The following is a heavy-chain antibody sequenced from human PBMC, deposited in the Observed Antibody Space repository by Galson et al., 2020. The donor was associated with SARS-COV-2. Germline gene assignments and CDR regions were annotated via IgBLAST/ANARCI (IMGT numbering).Heavy chain of an antibody. CDR2: IDTAAYT. V-gene: IGHV3-13*01. Sequence: GESLKISCAASGFTFSSYDMHWVRQPTGKRLEWVSAIDTAAYTYYIDSVKGRFTISRENAKKSLYLQMNSLRAEDTAVYYCAKIAATGDAFDIWGQGTMVSVSS. CDR3: AKIAATGDAFDI. J-gene: IGHJ3*02. D-gene: IGHD6-13*01. CDR1: GFTFSSYD.